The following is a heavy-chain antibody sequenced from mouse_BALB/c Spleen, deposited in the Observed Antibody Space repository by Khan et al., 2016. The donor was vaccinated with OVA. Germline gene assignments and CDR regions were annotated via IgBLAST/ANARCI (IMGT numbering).Heavy chain of an antibody. V-gene: IGHV5-4*02. D-gene: IGHD1-1*02. CDR2: ISDGGSYT. CDR3: ARAGYGGVAY. Sequence: EVELVESGGGLVKPGGSLNLSCAASGFTFSDYYMYWVRQTPEKRLEWVATISDGGSYTSYPDSVKERFTISRDNAKNNLYLQMSSLKSEDSAMYYSARAGYGGVAYWGQGTQVTVSA. CDR1: GFTFSDYY. J-gene: IGHJ3*01.